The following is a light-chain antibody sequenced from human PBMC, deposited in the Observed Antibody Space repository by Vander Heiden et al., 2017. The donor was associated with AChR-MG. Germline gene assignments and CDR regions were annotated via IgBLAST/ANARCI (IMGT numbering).Light chain of an antibody. Sequence: EIVMTQSTATLSVSPGERATLSCRASQSVSSKLAWYQQKPGQAPRLLIYGASTRATAIPARFSGSGSGTEFTLTISSLQSEDFAVYYCLEDNDWPSFGQGTKVEIK. CDR2: GAS. CDR1: QSVSSK. J-gene: IGKJ1*01. V-gene: IGKV3-15*01. CDR3: LEDNDWPS.